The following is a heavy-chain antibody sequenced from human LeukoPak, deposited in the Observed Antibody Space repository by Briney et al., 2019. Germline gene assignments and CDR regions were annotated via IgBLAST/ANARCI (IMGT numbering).Heavy chain of an antibody. V-gene: IGHV3-30-3*01. CDR2: ISYDGSNK. Sequence: GRSLRLSCAASGFTFSSYAMHWVRQAPGKGLEWVAVISYDGSNKYYADSVKGRFTISRDNSKNTLYLQMNSLRAEDTAVYYCARDRDLYSSSWYFGYWGQGTLVTVSS. J-gene: IGHJ4*02. CDR1: GFTFSSYA. D-gene: IGHD6-13*01. CDR3: ARDRDLYSSSWYFGY.